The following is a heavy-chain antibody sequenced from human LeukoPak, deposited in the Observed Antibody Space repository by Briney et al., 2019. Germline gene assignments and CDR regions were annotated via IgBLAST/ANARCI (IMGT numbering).Heavy chain of an antibody. J-gene: IGHJ4*02. Sequence: GASVKLSCKASGYTFTSSGISWVREAPGQGLEWMGWITTYNGNTNYAQKLQGRVTMTTDTSTSTAYMELKSLTSDYTAVYLCARAPTTVTTLANYWGQGTLVTVSS. V-gene: IGHV1-18*01. CDR2: ITTYNGNT. CDR1: GYTFTSSG. D-gene: IGHD4-17*01. CDR3: ARAPTTVTTLANY.